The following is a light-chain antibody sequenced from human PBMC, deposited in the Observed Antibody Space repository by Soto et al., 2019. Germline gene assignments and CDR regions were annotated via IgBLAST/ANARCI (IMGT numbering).Light chain of an antibody. CDR3: QQYNSYSWT. J-gene: IGKJ1*01. Sequence: DIQMTQSHSTLSASVGDRVTITCRASQSISSWLAWYQQKPGKAPKLLIYDASSLESGVPSRFSGSGSGTEFTLTISSLQPDDFATYYCQQYNSYSWTFGHGTKVEIK. CDR1: QSISSW. V-gene: IGKV1-5*01. CDR2: DAS.